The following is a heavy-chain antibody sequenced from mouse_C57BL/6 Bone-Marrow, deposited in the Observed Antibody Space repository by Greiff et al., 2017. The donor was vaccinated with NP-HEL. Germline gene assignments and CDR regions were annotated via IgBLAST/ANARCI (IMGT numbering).Heavy chain of an antibody. D-gene: IGHD2-2*01. V-gene: IGHV14-2*01. Sequence: VQLQQSGAELVKPGASVKLSCTASGFNITDYYMHWVKQRTEQGLEWIGRIDPEDGETKSAPKFQGKATIPADTSSNTAYLQLSSLTSEDSGVYYCGGGGYGYGFAYGGRGNLVTVS. CDR1: GFNITDYY. CDR2: IDPEDGET. J-gene: IGHJ3*01. CDR3: GGGGYGYGFAY.